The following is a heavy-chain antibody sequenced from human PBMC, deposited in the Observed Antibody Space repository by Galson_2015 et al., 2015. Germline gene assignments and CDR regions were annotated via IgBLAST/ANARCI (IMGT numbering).Heavy chain of an antibody. D-gene: IGHD2-2*01. CDR3: GREAKGYCSSITCYVDY. Sequence: SLRLSCAASGFTFSSYGMHWVRQAPGKGLEWVAVIWYDGSNKYYADSVKGRFSISRDNSKNTLYLQMNSLRAEDTAVFYCGREAKGYCSSITCYVDYWGQGTLVTVSS. CDR2: IWYDGSNK. CDR1: GFTFSSYG. J-gene: IGHJ4*02. V-gene: IGHV3-33*01.